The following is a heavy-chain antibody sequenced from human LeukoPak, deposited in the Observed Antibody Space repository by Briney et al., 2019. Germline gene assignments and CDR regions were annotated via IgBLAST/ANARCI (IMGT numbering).Heavy chain of an antibody. D-gene: IGHD2-15*01. J-gene: IGHJ4*02. V-gene: IGHV3-30*03. CDR1: GFTFSSYG. CDR3: ARDRWYCSGGSCYVNYFDY. CDR2: ISYDGSNK. Sequence: GRSLRLSCAASGFTFSSYGMHWVRQAPGKGLEWVAVISYDGSNKYYADSVKGRFTISRDNSKNTLYLQMNSLRAEDTAVYYCARDRWYCSGGSCYVNYFDYWGQGTLVTVSS.